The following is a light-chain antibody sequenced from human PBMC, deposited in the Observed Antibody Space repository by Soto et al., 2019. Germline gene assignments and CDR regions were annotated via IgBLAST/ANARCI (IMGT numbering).Light chain of an antibody. V-gene: IGKV3-11*01. CDR2: DAS. J-gene: IGKJ3*01. Sequence: EIVLTQSPATLSLSPGERATLSCRASQSVSSYLAWYQQKHGQAPRLLIYDASNMATGIPARFSGSGSGTDFTLTISSLEPEDFAVYYCQQRSNWPPGITFGPGTKVDIK. CDR1: QSVSSY. CDR3: QQRSNWPPGIT.